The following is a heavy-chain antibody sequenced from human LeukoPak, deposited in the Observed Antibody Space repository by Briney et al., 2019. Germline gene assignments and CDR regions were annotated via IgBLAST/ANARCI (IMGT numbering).Heavy chain of an antibody. D-gene: IGHD1-14*01. V-gene: IGHV3-23*01. J-gene: IGHJ4*02. CDR3: ARKLLGGGFDY. Sequence: PGGSLRLSCAASGFTFSNAWMSWVRQAPGKGLEWVSLISGNAGSTYYADSVKGRFTISRDNSKNTLYLQMNSLRAEDTALYCCARKLLGGGFDYWGQGTLVAVSS. CDR1: GFTFSNAW. CDR2: ISGNAGST.